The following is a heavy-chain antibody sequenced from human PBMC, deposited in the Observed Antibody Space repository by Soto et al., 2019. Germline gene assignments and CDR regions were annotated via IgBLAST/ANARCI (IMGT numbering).Heavy chain of an antibody. J-gene: IGHJ5*02. Sequence: SETLSLTCAVYGGSFSGYYWSWIRQPPGKGLEWIGEVNHSGSTNYNPSLKSRVTISVDTSKSQFSLKLRSVTAADTAVYYCARGGYNYGPRWFAPWGQGTLVTVSS. D-gene: IGHD5-18*01. CDR2: VNHSGST. V-gene: IGHV4-34*01. CDR3: ARGGYNYGPRWFAP. CDR1: GGSFSGYY.